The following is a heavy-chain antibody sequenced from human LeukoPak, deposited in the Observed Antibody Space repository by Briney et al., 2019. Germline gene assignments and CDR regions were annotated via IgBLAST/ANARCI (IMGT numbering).Heavy chain of an antibody. D-gene: IGHD1-14*01. CDR3: AEDNPIEKVPGLGPGN. J-gene: IGHJ4*02. CDR2: IKSKTDGGTT. Sequence: PGGSLGLSCAASGFTFSNAWMSWVRQAPGKGLEWVGRIKSKTDGGTTDYAAPVKGRFTISRDDSKNTLYLQMNSLGPEDTAVYYCAEDNPIEKVPGLGPGNWGQGTLVTVSS. CDR1: GFTFSNAW. V-gene: IGHV3-15*01.